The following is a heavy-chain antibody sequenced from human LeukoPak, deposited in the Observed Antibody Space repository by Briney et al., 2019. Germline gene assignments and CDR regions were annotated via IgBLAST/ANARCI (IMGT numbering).Heavy chain of an antibody. D-gene: IGHD2-21*02. J-gene: IGHJ4*02. CDR3: ARADGDCRSFDY. V-gene: IGHV3-74*01. CDR2: INNDGSTT. Sequence: GGSLRLSCAASGFTFSNYWMHWVRHASGKGLVWVSHINNDGSTTDNADSVKGRFTISRDNAKNTLFLQMNSLRVEDTAVYYCARADGDCRSFDYWGQGTLVTVSS. CDR1: GFTFSNYW.